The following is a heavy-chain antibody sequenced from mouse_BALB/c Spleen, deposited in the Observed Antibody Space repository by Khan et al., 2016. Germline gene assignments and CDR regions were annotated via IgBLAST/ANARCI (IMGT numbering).Heavy chain of an antibody. V-gene: IGHV3-2*02. CDR1: GYSITSDYA. CDR2: IGDSGST. J-gene: IGHJ1*01. Sequence: EVQLQESGPGLVKPSQSLSLTCTVTGYSITSDYAWNWFRQFPGNKLEWMGYIGDSGSTSYNPSLKSRISITRDTSRHPFFLQLNSVTPEDTSTYYCARNLHYFGSSYWYFDVWRAGTTVTVSS. D-gene: IGHD1-1*01. CDR3: ARNLHYFGSSYWYFDV.